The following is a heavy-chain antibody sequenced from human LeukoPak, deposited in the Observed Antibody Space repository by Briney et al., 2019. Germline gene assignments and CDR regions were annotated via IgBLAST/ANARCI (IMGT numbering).Heavy chain of an antibody. V-gene: IGHV4-34*01. CDR3: ARSPYGGPLHY. J-gene: IGHJ4*02. D-gene: IGHD4-17*01. Sequence: SETLSLTCAVHGGSFSGYYWSWIRQPPGKGLEWIGEINHSGSTNYNPSLKSRVTISVDTSKNQLSLKLSSVTAADTAVYYCARSPYGGPLHYWGQGTLVTVSS. CDR2: INHSGST. CDR1: GGSFSGYY.